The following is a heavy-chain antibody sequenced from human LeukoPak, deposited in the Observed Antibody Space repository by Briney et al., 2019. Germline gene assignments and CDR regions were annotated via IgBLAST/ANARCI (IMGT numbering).Heavy chain of an antibody. V-gene: IGHV3-23*01. CDR2: ISASGLMT. J-gene: IGHJ4*02. D-gene: IGHD1-26*01. CDR3: AKDRSIGTYYTFDH. CDR1: GFTVSDYA. Sequence: GGSLRLSCAASGFTVSDYAMAWVRQAPGKGLEWVSSISASGLMTYYADSVKGRFTVSRDNSKNSLYLQMNSLTAADTAVYYCAKDRSIGTYYTFDHWGQGTLVTVSS.